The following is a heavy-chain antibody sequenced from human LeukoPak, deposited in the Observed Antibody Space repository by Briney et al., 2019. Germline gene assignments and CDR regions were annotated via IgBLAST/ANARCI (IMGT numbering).Heavy chain of an antibody. J-gene: IGHJ4*02. V-gene: IGHV1-46*01. D-gene: IGHD6-13*01. CDR2: INPSGGST. Sequence: ASVKVSCKASGYTFTNYYLHWVRQAPGQGLEWMGIINPSGGSTSYAQKFQGRVTMTRDMSTSTVYMELSSLRSEDTAVYYCAGVWSPPYTSNWPDYFDYWGQGTLVTVSS. CDR3: AGVWSPPYTSNWPDYFDY. CDR1: GYTFTNYY.